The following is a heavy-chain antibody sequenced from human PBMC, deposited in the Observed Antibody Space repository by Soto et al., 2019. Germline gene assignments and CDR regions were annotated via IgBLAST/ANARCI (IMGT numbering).Heavy chain of an antibody. V-gene: IGHV5-51*01. D-gene: IGHD2-2*01. CDR1: GYSFTSYW. Sequence: GESLKISCKGSGYSFTSYWIGWVRQMPGKGLEWMGIIYPGDSDTRYSPSFQDQVTISADKSISTAYLQWSSLKASDTAMYYCARPEGYCSSTSCPTHAFDIWGQGTMVTVSS. J-gene: IGHJ3*02. CDR3: ARPEGYCSSTSCPTHAFDI. CDR2: IYPGDSDT.